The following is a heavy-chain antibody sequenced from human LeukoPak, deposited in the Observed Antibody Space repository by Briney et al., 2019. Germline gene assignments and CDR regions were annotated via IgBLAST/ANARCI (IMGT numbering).Heavy chain of an antibody. Sequence: ASVKVSCKASGYTFTSYGISWVRQAPGQGLEWMGWISAYNGNTNYEQKLQGRVTMTTDTSTSTAYMELRSLRSDDTAVYYCARDYDYVWGSPGSAFDIWGQGTMVTVSS. CDR1: GYTFTSYG. CDR2: ISAYNGNT. D-gene: IGHD3-16*01. V-gene: IGHV1-18*01. J-gene: IGHJ3*02. CDR3: ARDYDYVWGSPGSAFDI.